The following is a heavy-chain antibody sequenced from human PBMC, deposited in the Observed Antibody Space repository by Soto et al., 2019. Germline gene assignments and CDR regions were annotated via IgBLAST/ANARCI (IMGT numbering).Heavy chain of an antibody. CDR3: AGGIAAGPLGY. V-gene: IGHV4-30-2*01. Sequence: QLQLQESGSGLVKPSQTLSLTCAVSGGSISSGDYSWSWIRQPPGKGLEWIGYIYHSGSTYYNPSLKSRDTLSVEQYKDPFSLKLSSVTAAGTAVDYIAGGIAAGPLGYWGQGTPVTVSS. D-gene: IGHD6-13*01. J-gene: IGHJ4*02. CDR1: GGSISSGDYS. CDR2: IYHSGST.